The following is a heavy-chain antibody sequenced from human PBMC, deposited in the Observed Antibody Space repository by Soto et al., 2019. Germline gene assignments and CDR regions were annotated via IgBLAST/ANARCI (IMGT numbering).Heavy chain of an antibody. V-gene: IGHV4-59*12. CDR3: ARGRLRYFDWLLLTAGYYGMDV. J-gene: IGHJ6*02. Sequence: PSETLSLTCTVSGGSISSYYWSWIRQPPGKGLEWIGYIYYSGSTNYNPSLKSRVTISVDTSKNQFSLKLSSVTAADTAVYYCARGRLRYFDWLLLTAGYYGMDVWGQGTTVTVSS. CDR1: GGSISSYY. CDR2: IYYSGST. D-gene: IGHD3-9*01.